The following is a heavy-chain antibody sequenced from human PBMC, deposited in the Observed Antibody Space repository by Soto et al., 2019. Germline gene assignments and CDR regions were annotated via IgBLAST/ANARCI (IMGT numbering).Heavy chain of an antibody. D-gene: IGHD2-2*03. CDR2: IIGSGGST. Sequence: EVQLLESGGGLVQPGGSLRLSCAASGFTFSSYAMGWVRQAPGKGLEWVSSIIGSGGSTYYADSVKGRFTISRDNSMNMLYVQMNSLRAEDTAVYYCARDLTWMSTVARAYWGQGTLVTVSS. CDR3: ARDLTWMSTVARAY. CDR1: GFTFSSYA. J-gene: IGHJ4*02. V-gene: IGHV3-23*01.